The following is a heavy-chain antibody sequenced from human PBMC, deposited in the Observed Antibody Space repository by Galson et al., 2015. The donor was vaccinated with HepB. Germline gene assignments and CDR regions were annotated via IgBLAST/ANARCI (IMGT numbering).Heavy chain of an antibody. CDR1: GDSVSRNSVA. D-gene: IGHD3-10*01. V-gene: IGHV6-1*01. J-gene: IGHJ5*02. CDR3: ARDRVLFFGLTDKVRGGLQRVNWFNA. CDR2: IYYRSKWYN. Sequence: CAISGDSVSRNSVAWNWIRQSPSRGLEWLGRIYYRSKWYNDYAMSVKSRIIINPATSKNQFSLQLKSASPEDTAVYYCARDRVLFFGLTDKVRGGLQRVNWFNAWGQGTPVTVSS.